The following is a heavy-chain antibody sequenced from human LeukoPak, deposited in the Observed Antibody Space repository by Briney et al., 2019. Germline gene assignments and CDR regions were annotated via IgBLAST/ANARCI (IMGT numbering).Heavy chain of an antibody. CDR2: ISWNSGSI. V-gene: IGHV3-9*01. J-gene: IGHJ4*02. Sequence: PGGSLRLSCAASGFTFDDYAMHWVWQAPGKGLEWVSGISWNSGSIGYADSVKGRFTISRDNAKNSLYLQMNSLRAEDTALYYCAKARYQLLWDYFDYWGQGTLVTVSS. D-gene: IGHD2-2*01. CDR1: GFTFDDYA. CDR3: AKARYQLLWDYFDY.